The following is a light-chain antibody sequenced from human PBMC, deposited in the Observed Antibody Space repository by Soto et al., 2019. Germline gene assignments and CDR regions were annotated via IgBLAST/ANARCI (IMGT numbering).Light chain of an antibody. CDR3: QQRSNWAMYT. V-gene: IGKV3-11*01. CDR2: DAS. CDR1: QSVRTY. Sequence: DIVLTQSPATLSLSPGERATLSCRASQSVRTYLAWYQQKPGQAPRLLIYDASNRATGIPARFRGSGSGTDVTLTISSLEPEDFAVYYCQQRSNWAMYTFGQGTKLEIK. J-gene: IGKJ2*01.